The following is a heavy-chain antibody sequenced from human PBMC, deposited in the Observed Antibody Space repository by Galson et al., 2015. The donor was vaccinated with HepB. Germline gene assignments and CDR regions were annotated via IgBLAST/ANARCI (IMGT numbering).Heavy chain of an antibody. CDR2: INAGNGNT. D-gene: IGHD3-10*01. CDR1: GYTFTSYA. CDR3: ARDPNYYGSGPCGY. V-gene: IGHV1-3*01. J-gene: IGHJ4*02. Sequence: SVKVSCKASGYTFTSYAMHWVRQAPGQRLEWMGWINAGNGNTKYSQKFQGRVTITRDTSASTAYMELSSLRSEDTAVYYCARDPNYYGSGPCGYWGQGTLVTVSS.